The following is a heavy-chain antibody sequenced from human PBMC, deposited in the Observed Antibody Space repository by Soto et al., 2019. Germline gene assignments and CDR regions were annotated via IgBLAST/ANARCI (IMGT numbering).Heavy chain of an antibody. V-gene: IGHV1-69*13. CDR1: GGTFSSYA. D-gene: IGHD6-19*01. J-gene: IGHJ4*02. CDR2: IIPIFGTA. CDR3: ARDPYSSGWYDY. Sequence: GASVKVSCKASGGTFSSYAISWLRQAPGQGLEWMGGIIPIFGTANYAQKFQGRVTITADESTSTAYMELSSLRSEDTAVYYCARDPYSSGWYDYWGQGTLVTVSS.